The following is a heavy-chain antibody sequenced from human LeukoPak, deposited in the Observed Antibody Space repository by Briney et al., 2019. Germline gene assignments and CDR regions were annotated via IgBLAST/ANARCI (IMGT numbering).Heavy chain of an antibody. CDR1: GGSISSYY. J-gene: IGHJ6*02. Sequence: SETLSLTCTVSGGSISSYYWSWIRQPPGKGLEWIGYIYYSGSTNYNPSLKSRVTISVDTSKNQFSLKLSSVTAADTAVYYCARVVTTAYYYYYYGMDVWGQGTTVTVSS. CDR3: ARVVTTAYYYYYYGMDV. CDR2: IYYSGST. V-gene: IGHV4-59*08. D-gene: IGHD4-17*01.